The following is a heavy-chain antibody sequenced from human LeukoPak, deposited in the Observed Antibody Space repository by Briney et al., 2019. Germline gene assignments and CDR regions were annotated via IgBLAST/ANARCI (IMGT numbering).Heavy chain of an antibody. D-gene: IGHD1-26*01. Sequence: GGSLRLSCAASGFTFSSYAMHWVRQAPGKGLEWVSFITSGSSYIYYADSVKGRFTISRDNAKSSLYLQMNSLRAEDTAVYYCARGMGSGTYYFNYWGQGTLVTVSS. CDR2: ITSGSSYI. V-gene: IGHV3-21*01. CDR3: ARGMGSGTYYFNY. J-gene: IGHJ4*02. CDR1: GFTFSSYA.